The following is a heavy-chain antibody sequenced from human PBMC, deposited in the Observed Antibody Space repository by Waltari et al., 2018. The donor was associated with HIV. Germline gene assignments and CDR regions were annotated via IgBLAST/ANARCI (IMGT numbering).Heavy chain of an antibody. CDR2: LWYDGSKK. CDR1: GFTLSSYG. Sequence: QVQLVESGGGVVQPGRSLRLSCATSGFTLSSYGMHWVRQAPGKGREWVTVLWYDGSKKYYADSGKGRFTISRDNSKNTLYLQMNSLRIEDTAVYYCARKYSSSWGAPFDYWGQGTLVTVSS. D-gene: IGHD6-13*01. J-gene: IGHJ4*02. V-gene: IGHV3-33*01. CDR3: ARKYSSSWGAPFDY.